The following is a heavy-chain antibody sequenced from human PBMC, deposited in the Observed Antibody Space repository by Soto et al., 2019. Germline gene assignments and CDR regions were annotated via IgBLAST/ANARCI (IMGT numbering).Heavy chain of an antibody. Sequence: GGSLSLSCPASGFTFSIFGMHWVRQAPGKGLEWVAVISYDGSNKYYADSVKGRFTISRDNSKNTLYLQMNSLRAEDTAVYYCAKEEYSYDVDYWGQGT. CDR3: AKEEYSYDVDY. J-gene: IGHJ4*02. V-gene: IGHV3-30*18. D-gene: IGHD5-18*01. CDR1: GFTFSIFG. CDR2: ISYDGSNK.